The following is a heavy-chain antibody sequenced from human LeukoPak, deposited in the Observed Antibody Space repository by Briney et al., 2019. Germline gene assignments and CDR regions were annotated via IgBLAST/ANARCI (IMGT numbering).Heavy chain of an antibody. CDR1: GFTFSSHW. CDR2: INGDGSNT. V-gene: IGHV3-74*03. D-gene: IGHD2-15*01. CDR3: ASSKSWYSTDVFDI. Sequence: PGGSLRLSCAASGFTFSSHWMHWVRQAPGKGLVWVSRINGDGSNTTYADSVKGRFTISRDNAKNTLYLQMNSLRAEDTAVYHCASSKSWYSTDVFDIWGQGTMVTVSS. J-gene: IGHJ3*02.